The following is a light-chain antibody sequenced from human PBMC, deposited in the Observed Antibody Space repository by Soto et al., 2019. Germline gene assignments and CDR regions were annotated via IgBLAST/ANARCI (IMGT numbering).Light chain of an antibody. Sequence: DIQMTQSPSSLSASVGDRVTITCRASHGIRNDLGWYQQKPGKAPKRLIYAASSVETGFPSRFSGSESGAEFTLTITSLQSEDFATYYCLQYNSGRNTFGQGTKLEIK. CDR3: LQYNSGRNT. CDR1: HGIRND. J-gene: IGKJ2*01. CDR2: AAS. V-gene: IGKV1-17*01.